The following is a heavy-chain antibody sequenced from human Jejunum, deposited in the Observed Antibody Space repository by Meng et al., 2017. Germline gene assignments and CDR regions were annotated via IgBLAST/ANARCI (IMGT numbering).Heavy chain of an antibody. CDR2: ISHSGDT. J-gene: IGHJ5*02. CDR1: GGSFSSYY. Sequence: QVQQQQLGTGLLKPSETPFLTCVVSGGSFSSYYWSWIRQPPGKGLEWIGEISHSGDTKYNPSLMSRVTISADTSKNQFSLKLTSVTAADTAVYYCAKNNWFDPWGQGTLVTVSS. V-gene: IGHV4-34*01. CDR3: AKNNWFDP.